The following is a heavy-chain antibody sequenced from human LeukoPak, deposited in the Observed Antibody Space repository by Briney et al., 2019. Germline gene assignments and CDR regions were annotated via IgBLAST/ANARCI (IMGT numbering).Heavy chain of an antibody. Sequence: SETLSLTCTVSGDSISNRNCWTWVRQPPGKGLEWIGEIYHNGATNYKPSLKSRATMSLDKSKNQFSLKLNSVTAADTAVYYCVRNAGNSDYDSWGQGTLVTVSS. V-gene: IGHV4-4*02. J-gene: IGHJ4*02. D-gene: IGHD4-23*01. CDR1: GDSISNRNC. CDR2: IYHNGAT. CDR3: VRNAGNSDYDS.